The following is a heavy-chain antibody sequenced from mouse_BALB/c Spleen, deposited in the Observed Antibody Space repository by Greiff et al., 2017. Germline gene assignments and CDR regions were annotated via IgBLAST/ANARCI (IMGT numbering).Heavy chain of an antibody. V-gene: IGHV5-6-3*01. D-gene: IGHD6-1*01. CDR2: INSNGGST. Sequence: EVQGVESGGGLVQPGGSLKLSCAASGFTFSSYGMSWVRQTPDKRLELVATINSNGGSTYYPASVKGRFTISRDNAKNTLYLQMSSLKSEDTAMYYCARDEGSTYYYAMDYWGQGTSVTVSS. CDR3: ARDEGSTYYYAMDY. CDR1: GFTFSSYG. J-gene: IGHJ4*01.